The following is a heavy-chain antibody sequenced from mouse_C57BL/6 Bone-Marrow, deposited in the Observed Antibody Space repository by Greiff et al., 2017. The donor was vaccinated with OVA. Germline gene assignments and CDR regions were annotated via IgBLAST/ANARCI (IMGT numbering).Heavy chain of an antibody. J-gene: IGHJ4*01. CDR3: ARHGSNSYYYAMDY. Sequence: EVQGVESGGGLVQPGGSLKLSCAASGFTFSDYGMAWVRQAPRKGPEWVAFISNLAYSIYYADTVTGRFTLSRENAKNTLYLEMSSLRSEDTAMYYCARHGSNSYYYAMDYWGQGTSVTVSS. CDR1: GFTFSDYG. D-gene: IGHD2-5*01. V-gene: IGHV5-15*01. CDR2: ISNLAYSI.